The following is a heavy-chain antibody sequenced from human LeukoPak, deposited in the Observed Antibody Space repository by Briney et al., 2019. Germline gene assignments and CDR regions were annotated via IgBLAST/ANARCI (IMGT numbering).Heavy chain of an antibody. Sequence: SETLSLTCSVSGASIKTYFWTWIRQPAGKGLEGIGRIHSGGSASYNPSLKSRVTMSLDTSKNHFSLRLTTVSAADTAVYYCARESWDDYERGLAHWGQGILVTVSS. D-gene: IGHD3-22*01. CDR3: ARESWDDYERGLAH. CDR1: GASIKTYF. V-gene: IGHV4-4*07. J-gene: IGHJ4*02. CDR2: IHSGGSA.